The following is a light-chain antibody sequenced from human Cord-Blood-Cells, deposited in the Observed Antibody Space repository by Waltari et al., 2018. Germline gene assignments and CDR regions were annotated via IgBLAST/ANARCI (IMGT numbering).Light chain of an antibody. CDR1: SSDVGVYNY. CDR2: DVS. Sequence: QSALTQPRSVSGSPGQSVTISCPGTSSDVGVYNYASWYQQHPGKAPKLIIYDVSKRPSGVPDRFSGSKSGNTASLTISGLQAEDEADYYCCSYAGSYTRVFGGGTKLTVL. CDR3: CSYAGSYTRV. J-gene: IGLJ3*02. V-gene: IGLV2-11*01.